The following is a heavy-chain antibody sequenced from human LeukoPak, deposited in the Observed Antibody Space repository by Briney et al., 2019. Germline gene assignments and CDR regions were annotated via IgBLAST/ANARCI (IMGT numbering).Heavy chain of an antibody. J-gene: IGHJ4*02. Sequence: GASVKVSCKASGYTFTNYYMDWVRQAPGLGFEWMGWINPKSGGTSYPQKFQGRLTMTRDTSISTAYMELSRLRSDDTAVYYCVPSANYYYFDYWGQGTLVTVSS. V-gene: IGHV1-2*02. D-gene: IGHD4/OR15-4a*01. CDR1: GYTFTNYY. CDR3: VPSANYYYFDY. CDR2: INPKSGGT.